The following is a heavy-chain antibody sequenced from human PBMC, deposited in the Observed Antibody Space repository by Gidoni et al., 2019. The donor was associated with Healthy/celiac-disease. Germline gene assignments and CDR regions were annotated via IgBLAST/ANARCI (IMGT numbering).Heavy chain of an antibody. D-gene: IGHD2-2*01. V-gene: IGHV1-69*01. CDR2: IIPIFGTA. CDR1: GGTFSSYA. J-gene: IGHJ5*02. CDR3: ARATSASGYCSSTSCPGGWFDP. Sequence: VKKPGSSVKVSCKASGGTFSSYAISWVRQAPGQGLEWMGGIIPIFGTANYAQKFQGRVTITADESTSTAYMELSSLRSEDTAVYYCARATSASGYCSSTSCPGGWFDPWGQGTLVTVSS.